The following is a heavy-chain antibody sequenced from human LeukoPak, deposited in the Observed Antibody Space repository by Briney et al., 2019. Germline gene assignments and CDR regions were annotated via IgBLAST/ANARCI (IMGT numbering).Heavy chain of an antibody. CDR1: GFTFSSYE. J-gene: IGHJ4*02. Sequence: GGSLRLSCAASGFTFSSYEMNWVRQAPGKGLEWVSYIGRSGTTIHYADSVKGRFTISWDNAKKSLYLQMNSLRAEDTAVYYCAKETYGYSCFDYWGQGTLVTVSS. D-gene: IGHD4-17*01. V-gene: IGHV3-48*03. CDR3: AKETYGYSCFDY. CDR2: IGRSGTTI.